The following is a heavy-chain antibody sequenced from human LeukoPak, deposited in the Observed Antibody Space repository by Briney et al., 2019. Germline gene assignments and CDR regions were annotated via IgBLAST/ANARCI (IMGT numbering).Heavy chain of an antibody. J-gene: IGHJ4*02. D-gene: IGHD2-2*02. Sequence: GGSLRLSCAASGFTFSSYSMNWVRQAPGKGLEWVSSISSSSSYIYYADSVKGRFTISRDNAKNSLYLQMNSLRAEDTAVYYCARDREGYCSSTSCFTWGQGTLVTVYS. CDR2: ISSSSSYI. CDR3: ARDREGYCSSTSCFT. CDR1: GFTFSSYS. V-gene: IGHV3-21*01.